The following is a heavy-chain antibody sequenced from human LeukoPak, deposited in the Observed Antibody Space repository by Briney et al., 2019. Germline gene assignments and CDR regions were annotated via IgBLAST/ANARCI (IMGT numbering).Heavy chain of an antibody. J-gene: IGHJ4*02. V-gene: IGHV3-48*04. Sequence: PGGSLRLSCAASGFTFTTYWMNWVRQAPGKGLEWLAYISSSGSTIYYADSVKGRFTISRDNAKNSLYLQMNSLRAEDTAIYYCARARPFDYWGQGTLVTVSS. CDR3: ARARPFDY. CDR2: ISSSGSTI. CDR1: GFTFTTYW.